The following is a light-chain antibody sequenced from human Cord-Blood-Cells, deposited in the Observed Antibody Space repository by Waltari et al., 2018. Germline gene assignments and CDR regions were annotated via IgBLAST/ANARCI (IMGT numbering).Light chain of an antibody. CDR3: QQSYSTPLT. Sequence: DLQMTQSTYSLSASVGARVTITCRASQSISRYLNWYQQKPGKAPKLLIYAASSLQSGVPSRFSGSGSGTDFTLTISSLQPEDFATYYCQQSYSTPLTFGGGTKVEIK. V-gene: IGKV1-39*01. CDR1: QSISRY. J-gene: IGKJ4*01. CDR2: AAS.